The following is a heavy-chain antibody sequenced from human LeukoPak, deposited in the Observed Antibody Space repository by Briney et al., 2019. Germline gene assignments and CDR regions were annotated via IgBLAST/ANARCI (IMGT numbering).Heavy chain of an antibody. CDR1: GGSISSYY. V-gene: IGHV4-59*01. D-gene: IGHD3-10*01. Sequence: SETLSLTCTVSGGSISSYYWSWIRQPPGKGLEWIGYIYYSGSTNYNPSLKSRVTIPVDTSKNQFSLKLSSVTAADTAVYYCAGVPMVRGVIPLWGQGTLVTVSS. J-gene: IGHJ4*02. CDR2: IYYSGST. CDR3: AGVPMVRGVIPL.